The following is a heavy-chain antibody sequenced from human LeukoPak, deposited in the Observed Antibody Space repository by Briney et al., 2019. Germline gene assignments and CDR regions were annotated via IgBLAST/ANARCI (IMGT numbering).Heavy chain of an antibody. CDR1: GGTFSSYA. J-gene: IGHJ5*02. CDR2: IIPIFGTA. Sequence: ASVKVSCKASGGTFSSYAISWVRQAPGQGLEWMGRIIPIFGTANYAQKFQGRVTITTDESTSTAYMELSSLRSEDTAVYYCARAITSPNYSSGWYGWFDPWGQGTLVTVSS. D-gene: IGHD6-19*01. CDR3: ARAITSPNYSSGWYGWFDP. V-gene: IGHV1-69*05.